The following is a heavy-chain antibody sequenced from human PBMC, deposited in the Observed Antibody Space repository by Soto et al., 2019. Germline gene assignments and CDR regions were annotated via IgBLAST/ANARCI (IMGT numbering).Heavy chain of an antibody. Sequence: SETLSLTCTVSGASIGSSYWTRIRQPPGKGLEWMGEINHSGSTNYNPSLKSRVTISVDTSKNQFSLKLSSVTAADTAVYYCARGRSRRPPGHFDYWGQGTLVTVSS. V-gene: IGHV4-34*01. J-gene: IGHJ4*02. CDR2: INHSGST. CDR3: ARGRSRRPPGHFDY. CDR1: GASIGSSY.